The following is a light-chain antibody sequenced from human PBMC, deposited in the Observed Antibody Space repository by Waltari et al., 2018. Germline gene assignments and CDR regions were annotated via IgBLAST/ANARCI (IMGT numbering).Light chain of an antibody. CDR1: NIGTKS. V-gene: IGLV3-21*01. CDR2: YDS. Sequence: SYVLTQPPSVSVAPGETARITCGRNNIGTKSVHWYRRKPGQAPVLVISYDSDRPSGIPERFSGSNSGDTATLTISRVEAGDEADYYCQVWDANNEPGLFGTGTEVTV. J-gene: IGLJ1*01. CDR3: QVWDANNEPGL.